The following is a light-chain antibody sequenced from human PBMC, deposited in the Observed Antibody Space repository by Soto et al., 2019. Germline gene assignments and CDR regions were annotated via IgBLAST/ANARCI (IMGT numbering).Light chain of an antibody. Sequence: QSALAQPASVSGSPGQSITISCTGTSSDVGGYNYVSWYQQHPGKAPKLMIYEVSNRPSGVSNRFSGSKSGNTASLTISGLQAEDEADSYCIPYRGSDTYYVLGNGTKVT. J-gene: IGLJ1*01. CDR3: IPYRGSDTYYV. V-gene: IGLV2-14*01. CDR1: SSDVGGYNY. CDR2: EVS.